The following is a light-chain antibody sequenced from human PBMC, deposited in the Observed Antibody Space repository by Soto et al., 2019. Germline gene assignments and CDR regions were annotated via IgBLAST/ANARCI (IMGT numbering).Light chain of an antibody. CDR3: ASYTGTSTDVL. Sequence: QSALTQPASVSGSPGQSITISCAGTSSDIGAYNYVSWYQQHPGRVPKLMLYEVSHRPSGVSNRFSGSKSANTASLTISGLQPEDEADYYCASYTGTSTDVLFGGGTKVTVL. CDR1: SSDIGAYNY. CDR2: EVS. J-gene: IGLJ2*01. V-gene: IGLV2-14*01.